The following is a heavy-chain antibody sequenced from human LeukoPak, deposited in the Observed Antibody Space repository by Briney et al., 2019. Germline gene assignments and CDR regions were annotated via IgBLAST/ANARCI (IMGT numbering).Heavy chain of an antibody. Sequence: SETLSLTCAVSGGSISSGGYSWSWIRQPPGKGLEWIGYIYYSGGTNYNPSLRGRVFISRDTSKNQFSLKLSSVTPADTAVYYCAREHCSGGSCYSIYYYYYMDVWGKGTTVTVSS. CDR2: IYYSGGT. CDR1: GGSISSGGYS. CDR3: AREHCSGGSCYSIYYYYYMDV. J-gene: IGHJ6*03. D-gene: IGHD2-15*01. V-gene: IGHV4-61*08.